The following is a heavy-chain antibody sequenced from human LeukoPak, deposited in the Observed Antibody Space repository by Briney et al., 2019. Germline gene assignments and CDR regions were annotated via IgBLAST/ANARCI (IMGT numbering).Heavy chain of an antibody. CDR3: ARGLLWFGELLGFDY. V-gene: IGHV1-18*01. CDR1: GYTFTSYG. D-gene: IGHD3-10*01. Sequence: ASVKVSCKASGYTFTSYGISWVRQAPGQGLEWMGWISAYNGNTNYAQKLQGRVTMTIDTSTSTAYMELRSLRSDDTAVYYCARGLLWFGELLGFDYWGQGTLVTVSS. J-gene: IGHJ4*02. CDR2: ISAYNGNT.